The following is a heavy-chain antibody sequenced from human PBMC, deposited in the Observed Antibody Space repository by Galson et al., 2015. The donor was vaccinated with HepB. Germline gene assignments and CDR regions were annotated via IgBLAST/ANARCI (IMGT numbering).Heavy chain of an antibody. CDR2: IYYSGST. D-gene: IGHD3-10*01. Sequence: TLSLTCTVSGGSISSGGYYWSWIRQHPGKGLEWIGYIYYSGSTYYNPSLKSRVTISVDTSKNQFSLKLSSVTAADTAVYYCAREEDSGGARAFDIWGQGTMVTVSS. J-gene: IGHJ3*02. V-gene: IGHV4-31*03. CDR1: GGSISSGGYY. CDR3: AREEDSGGARAFDI.